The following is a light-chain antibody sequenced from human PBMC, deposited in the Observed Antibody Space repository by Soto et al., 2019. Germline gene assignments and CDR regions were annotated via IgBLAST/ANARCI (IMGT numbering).Light chain of an antibody. CDR3: CSYAGSYKGYV. CDR1: SRDVGGYNY. J-gene: IGLJ1*01. V-gene: IGLV2-11*01. Sequence: QSALTQPRSESGSPGQSVTISCTGTSRDVGGYNYVSWYQQHPGKAPKFMIYDVSKRPSGVPDRFSGSKSGNTASLTISGLQADDEADYYCCSYAGSYKGYVFGTGTKLTVL. CDR2: DVS.